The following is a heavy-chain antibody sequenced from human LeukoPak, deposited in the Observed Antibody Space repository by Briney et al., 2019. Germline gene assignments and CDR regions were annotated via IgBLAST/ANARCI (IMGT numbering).Heavy chain of an antibody. J-gene: IGHJ4*02. Sequence: ASVKVSCKASGYTFTGYYMHWVRQAPGQGLEWMGWINPNSGGTNYAQKLQGRVTMTTDTSTSTAYMELRSLRSDDTAVYYCARATRGWFGELSDDYWGQGTLVTVSS. CDR2: INPNSGGT. V-gene: IGHV1-2*02. D-gene: IGHD3-10*01. CDR3: ARATRGWFGELSDDY. CDR1: GYTFTGYY.